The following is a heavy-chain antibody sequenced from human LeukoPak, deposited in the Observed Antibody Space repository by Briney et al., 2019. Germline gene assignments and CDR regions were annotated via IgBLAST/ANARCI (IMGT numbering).Heavy chain of an antibody. CDR3: VRADRVGRGVDAPFDI. J-gene: IGHJ3*02. Sequence: GASVKVSCKASGYTFTVYYIHWVRQAPGQGLEWMGWVNPNHGNTKDAQKFQDRVSMTRDTSISTAYIELSRLRFDDTAVYYCVRADRVGRGVDAPFDIWGQGTMVTVSS. V-gene: IGHV1-2*02. CDR1: GYTFTVYY. D-gene: IGHD3-10*01. CDR2: VNPNHGNT.